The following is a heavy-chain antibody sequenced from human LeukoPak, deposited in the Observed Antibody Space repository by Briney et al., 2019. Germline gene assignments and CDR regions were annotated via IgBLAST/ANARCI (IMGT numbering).Heavy chain of an antibody. CDR1: GYTFTSYY. V-gene: IGHV1-46*01. D-gene: IGHD2-15*01. CDR2: INPSGGST. J-gene: IGHJ2*01. CDR3: ARDPRYCIGGSCYPFWYFDR. Sequence: GASVKVSCKASGYTFTSYYMHWVRQAPGQGLEWMGIINPSGGSTSYAQKFQGRVTMTRDTSTSTVYMELSSLRSEDTAVYYCARDPRYCIGGSCYPFWYFDRWGRGTLVTVSS.